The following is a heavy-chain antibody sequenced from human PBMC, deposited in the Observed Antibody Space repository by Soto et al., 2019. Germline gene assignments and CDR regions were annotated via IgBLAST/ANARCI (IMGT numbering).Heavy chain of an antibody. CDR3: ARERTGTTSMDV. CDR2: MNPNSGNT. CDR1: GYTFTSYD. D-gene: IGHD1-1*01. V-gene: IGHV1-8*01. J-gene: IGHJ6*02. Sequence: QVQLVQSGAEVKKPGASVKVSCKASGYTFTSYDINWVRQATGQGLEWMGWMNPNSGNTGYAQKFRGRVTMTRNTSISTAYMELSSLRSEDTAVDYWARERTGTTSMDVWGQGTTVTVSS.